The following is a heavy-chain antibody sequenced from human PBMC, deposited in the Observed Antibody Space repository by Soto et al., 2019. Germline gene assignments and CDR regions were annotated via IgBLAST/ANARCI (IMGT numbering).Heavy chain of an antibody. V-gene: IGHV3-74*01. CDR1: GFALSRYW. Sequence: EVQLVESGGGLIQPGGSLRLSCAASGFALSRYWMNWVRQSPGKGLVWVSHINNDGRTTNYANSVKGRFTISRDIAKNSLFLQLNSLRAEDTGIYYCSRGGSSGLAYWGQGTLVTVSS. D-gene: IGHD2-15*01. CDR3: SRGGSSGLAY. J-gene: IGHJ4*02. CDR2: INNDGRTT.